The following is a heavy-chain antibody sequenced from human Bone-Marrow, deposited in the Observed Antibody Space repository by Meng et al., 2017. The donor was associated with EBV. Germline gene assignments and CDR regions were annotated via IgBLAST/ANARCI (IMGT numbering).Heavy chain of an antibody. V-gene: IGHV3-74*01. CDR3: ARDGVEMATSFDY. CDR2: INSDGSST. CDR1: GFTFSSYW. D-gene: IGHD5-24*01. J-gene: IGHJ4*02. Sequence: EVQLVEXXXGXVXXGGXLRLSFSASGFTFSSYWMHWVRQAPGKGLVWVSRINSDGSSTSYADSVKGRFTISRDNAKNTLYLQMNSLRAEDTAVYYCARDGVEMATSFDYWGQGTLVTVSS.